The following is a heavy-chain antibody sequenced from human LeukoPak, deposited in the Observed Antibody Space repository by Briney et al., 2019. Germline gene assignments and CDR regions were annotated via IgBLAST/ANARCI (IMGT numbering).Heavy chain of an antibody. D-gene: IGHD5-24*01. CDR3: ARGLLRRWLQLPPTYFHH. V-gene: IGHV4-34*01. CDR2: FNHSGST. J-gene: IGHJ1*01. Sequence: SETLSLTCAVSGGSFSGYYWSWIRQPPGKGLEWIGEFNHSGSTNYNPSLKSRVTISVDTSKNQFSLKLTSVTAADTAVYYCARGLLRRWLQLPPTYFHHWGQGTLVTVSS. CDR1: GGSFSGYY.